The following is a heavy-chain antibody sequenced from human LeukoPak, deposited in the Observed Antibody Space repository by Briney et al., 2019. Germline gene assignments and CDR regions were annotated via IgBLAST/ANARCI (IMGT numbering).Heavy chain of an antibody. CDR1: GYTFTSHD. CDR2: MNPNSGNT. Sequence: GASVKVSCKASGYTFTSHDVNWVRQATGQGLEWMGWMNPNSGNTGLAQKFQGRVTLTRDTSLSTAYMELSNLRSDDTAVYYCARDEVVAAPNYFGMVVWGQGTTVSVSS. CDR3: ARDEVVAAPNYFGMVV. D-gene: IGHD2-15*01. J-gene: IGHJ6*02. V-gene: IGHV1-8*01.